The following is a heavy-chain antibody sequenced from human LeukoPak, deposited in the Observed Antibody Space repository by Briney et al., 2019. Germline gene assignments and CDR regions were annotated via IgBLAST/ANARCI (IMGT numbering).Heavy chain of an antibody. CDR3: ARDSFMFRGSMDV. Sequence: PGGSLRLSCAASGFTFSSYEMNWVRQAPGKGLEWVSYISSSGTTIYYADSVKGRFTISRDNAKNSLYLQMNSLRAEDTAVYYCARDSFMFRGSMDVRGLGTTVTVSS. J-gene: IGHJ6*02. CDR2: ISSSGTTI. CDR1: GFTFSSYE. V-gene: IGHV3-48*03. D-gene: IGHD3-10*01.